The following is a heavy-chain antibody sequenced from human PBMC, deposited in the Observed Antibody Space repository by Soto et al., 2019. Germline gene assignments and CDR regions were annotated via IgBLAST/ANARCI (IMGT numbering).Heavy chain of an antibody. Sequence: GGSLRLSCAASGFTVSSNYMSWVRQAPGKGLEWVSVIYSGGSTYYADSVKGRFTISRDNSKNTLYLQMNSLRAEDTAVYYCAREIVSDYGEGWFDPWGQGTLVTVSS. D-gene: IGHD4-17*01. J-gene: IGHJ5*02. CDR2: IYSGGST. CDR1: GFTVSSNY. CDR3: AREIVSDYGEGWFDP. V-gene: IGHV3-66*01.